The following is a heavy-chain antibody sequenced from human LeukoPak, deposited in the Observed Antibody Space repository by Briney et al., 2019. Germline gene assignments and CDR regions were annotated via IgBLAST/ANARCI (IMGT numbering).Heavy chain of an antibody. J-gene: IGHJ4*02. CDR1: GGSISSYY. Sequence: SETLSLTCTVSGGSISSYYWSWIRQPAGKGLEWIGYIYYSGSTYYNPSLKSRVTISVDTSKNQFSLKLSSVTAADTAVYYCARARYSSGWYLDYWGQGTLVTVSS. V-gene: IGHV4-59*06. CDR3: ARARYSSGWYLDY. D-gene: IGHD6-19*01. CDR2: IYYSGST.